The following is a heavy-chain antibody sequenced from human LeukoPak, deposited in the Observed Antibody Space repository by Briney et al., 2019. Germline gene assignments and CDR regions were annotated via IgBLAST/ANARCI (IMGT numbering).Heavy chain of an antibody. V-gene: IGHV4-39*01. Sequence: SETLSLTCTVSGGSISSSSYYWGWIRQPPGKGLEWIGSIYYSGSTYYNPSLKSRVTISVDTSKNQFSLKLSSVTAADTAVYYCARSWARGYSYCGYLGQGTLVTVSS. D-gene: IGHD5-18*01. CDR2: IYYSGST. J-gene: IGHJ4*01. CDR1: GGSISSSSYY. CDR3: ARSWARGYSYCGY.